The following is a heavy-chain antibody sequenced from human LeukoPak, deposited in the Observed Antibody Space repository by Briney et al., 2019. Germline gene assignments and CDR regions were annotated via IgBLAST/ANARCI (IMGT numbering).Heavy chain of an antibody. J-gene: IGHJ4*02. CDR2: IYYSGST. Sequence: SQTLSLTCTVSGGSISSGGYYWSWIRQHPGKGLEWIGYIYYSGSTYYNPSLKSRVTISVDTSKNQFSLKLSSVTAADTAVYYCARYFAAAGKKFDYWGQGTLVTVAS. CDR3: ARYFAAAGKKFDY. CDR1: GGSISSGGYY. D-gene: IGHD6-13*01. V-gene: IGHV4-31*03.